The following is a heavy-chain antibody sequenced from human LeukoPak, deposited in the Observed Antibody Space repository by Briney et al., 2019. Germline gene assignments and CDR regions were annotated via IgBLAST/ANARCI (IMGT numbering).Heavy chain of an antibody. CDR3: AKDRGWELQFFDY. Sequence: EGSLRLSCAASGFTVSSNYMSWVRQAPGKGLEWVSVIYSCGSTYYADSVKGRFTISRDNSKNTLYLQMNSLRAEDTAVYYCAKDRGWELQFFDYWGQGTLVTVSS. V-gene: IGHV3-53*01. CDR1: GFTVSSNY. J-gene: IGHJ4*02. D-gene: IGHD1-26*01. CDR2: IYSCGST.